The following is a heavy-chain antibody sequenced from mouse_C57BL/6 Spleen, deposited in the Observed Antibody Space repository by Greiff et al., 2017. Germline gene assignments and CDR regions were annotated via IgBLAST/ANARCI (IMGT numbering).Heavy chain of an antibody. CDR1: GYTFTSYW. D-gene: IGHD3-3*01. CDR3: ARKGGTEFDY. V-gene: IGHV1-7*01. CDR2: INPSSGYT. Sequence: VQLQQSGAELAKPGASVKLSCKASGYTFTSYWMHWVKQRPGQGLEWIGYINPSSGYTQYNQKFKDKATVTADKSSITAYMQLSSLTYDDSAVYYCARKGGTEFDYWGQGTTLTVSS. J-gene: IGHJ2*01.